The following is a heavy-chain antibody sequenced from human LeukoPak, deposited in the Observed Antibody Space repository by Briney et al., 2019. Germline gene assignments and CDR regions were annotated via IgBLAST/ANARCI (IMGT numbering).Heavy chain of an antibody. Sequence: SETLSLTCAVYGGSFSGYYWSWIRQPPGKGLEWIGEINHSGSTNYNPSLKSRVTISVDTSKNQFSLKLSSVTAADTAVYYCARLHYGGNSDYYYGMDVWGQGTTVTVSS. CDR1: GGSFSGYY. CDR2: INHSGST. D-gene: IGHD4-23*01. V-gene: IGHV4-34*01. J-gene: IGHJ6*02. CDR3: ARLHYGGNSDYYYGMDV.